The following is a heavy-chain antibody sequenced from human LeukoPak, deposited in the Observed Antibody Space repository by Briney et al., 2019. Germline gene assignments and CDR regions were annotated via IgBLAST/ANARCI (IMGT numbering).Heavy chain of an antibody. CDR1: GYTFTSYY. CDR2: SDPKSGAT. CDR3: ARTMFERRWAHHTFDY. V-gene: IGHV1-2*02. D-gene: IGHD5-24*01. Sequence: ASVKVSCKTSGYTFTSYYIHWLRQAPGQRFEWMGWSDPKSGATKYEHFQGRVTMTRDTSISTAYMELSRLTSDDTAVYYCARTMFERRWAHHTFDYWGQGTLVTVSS. J-gene: IGHJ4*02.